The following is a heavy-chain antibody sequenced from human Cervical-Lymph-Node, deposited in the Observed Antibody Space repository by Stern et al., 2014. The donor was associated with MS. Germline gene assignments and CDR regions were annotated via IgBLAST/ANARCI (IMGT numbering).Heavy chain of an antibody. CDR2: IYPGASEA. J-gene: IGHJ4*02. Sequence: VQLVQSGAEVKKPGESLKISCKGSGYSFPNYWIGWVRQMPGKGLEDMGIIYPGASEARYSPSFQGQVTFSADKSTDTAYLQWNSLKVSDTAMYYCARGSGRDFFDYWGQGALVTVSS. CDR3: ARGSGRDFFDY. CDR1: GYSFPNYW. D-gene: IGHD3-3*01. V-gene: IGHV5-51*01.